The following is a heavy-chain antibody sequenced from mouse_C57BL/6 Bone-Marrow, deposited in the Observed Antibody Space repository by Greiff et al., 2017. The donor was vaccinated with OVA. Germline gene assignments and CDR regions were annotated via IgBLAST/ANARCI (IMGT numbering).Heavy chain of an antibody. CDR3: ARGWLLYYAMDY. CDR2: ISDGGSYT. D-gene: IGHD2-3*01. J-gene: IGHJ4*01. Sequence: VQLQQSGGGLVKPGGSLKLSCAASGFTFSSYAMSWVRQTPEKRLEWVATISDGGSYTYYPDNVKGRFTISRDNAKNNLYLQMSHLKSEDTAMYYCARGWLLYYAMDYWGQGTSVTVSS. CDR1: GFTFSSYA. V-gene: IGHV5-4*01.